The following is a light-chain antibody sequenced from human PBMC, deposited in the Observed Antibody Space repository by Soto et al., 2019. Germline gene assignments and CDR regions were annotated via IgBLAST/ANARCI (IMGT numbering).Light chain of an antibody. CDR3: QQVNVYPST. Sequence: IQLTQSPSSLSASVGDRVTITCRASQDIAIYLAWYQQKPGEAPKLLIYAASTLHSGVPSRFSGGGSGTDFTLTISSLQPEDFATYYCQQVNVYPSTFGGGTKVDIK. CDR2: AAS. CDR1: QDIAIY. J-gene: IGKJ4*01. V-gene: IGKV1-9*01.